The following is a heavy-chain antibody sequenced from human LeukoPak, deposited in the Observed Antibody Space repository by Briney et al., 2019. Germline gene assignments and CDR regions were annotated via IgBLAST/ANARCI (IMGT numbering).Heavy chain of an antibody. CDR3: ASGSVDTAMAPYYYYYGMDV. J-gene: IGHJ6*04. CDR2: IYYSGST. D-gene: IGHD5-18*01. CDR1: GCSISSGGYY. V-gene: IGHV4-31*03. Sequence: SQTLSLTCTVSGCSISSGGYYWSWIRQHPGQGLEWIGYIYYSGSTYYNPSLKSRVTISVDSSKNQFSLKLSSVTAADTAVYYCASGSVDTAMAPYYYYYGMDVWGKGTTVTVSS.